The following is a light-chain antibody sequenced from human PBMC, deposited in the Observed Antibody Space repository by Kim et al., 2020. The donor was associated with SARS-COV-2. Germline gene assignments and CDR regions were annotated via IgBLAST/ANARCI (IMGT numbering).Light chain of an antibody. CDR1: SSDVGGYNY. CDR2: DVT. J-gene: IGLJ3*02. Sequence: GQSITISGTGTSSDVGGYNYVSWYQRHPGKAPKLMIYDVTNRPSGVSDRFSGSKSGNTASLTISGLQAEDEADYYCSSYTRRSTRVFGGGTQLTVL. V-gene: IGLV2-14*03. CDR3: SSYTRRSTRV.